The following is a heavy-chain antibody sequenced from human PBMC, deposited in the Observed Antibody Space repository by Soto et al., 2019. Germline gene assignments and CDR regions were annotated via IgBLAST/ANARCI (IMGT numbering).Heavy chain of an antibody. D-gene: IGHD2-21*02. V-gene: IGHV3-23*01. CDR2: ISGRGGRG. CDR1: GFIFDDFA. CDR3: AKHSHSGDFAGSFAS. J-gene: IGHJ4*02. Sequence: GGSLRLSCAASGFIFDDFAVNWVRQVPGKGLEWVCGISGRGGRGIYADSMKGRFTISRDNSKKTVYLQMTNLRVDDTAIYYCAKHSHSGDFAGSFASWGQGALVTVSS.